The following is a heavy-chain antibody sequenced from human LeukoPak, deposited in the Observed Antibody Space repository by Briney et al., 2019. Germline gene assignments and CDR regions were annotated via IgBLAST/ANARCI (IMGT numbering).Heavy chain of an antibody. CDR2: LYYSGTP. D-gene: IGHD2-15*01. V-gene: IGHV4-39*07. CDR3: AILINLRGPFDI. J-gene: IGHJ3*02. Sequence: KSSESLSLTCTVSNGSISGNFYYWGWIRQPPGKGLEWIGSLYYSGTPYYSPSLESRITISRDTSKNQLSLRLTSVAAADTAMYYCAILINLRGPFDIWGPGTMVTVSS. CDR1: NGSISGNFYY.